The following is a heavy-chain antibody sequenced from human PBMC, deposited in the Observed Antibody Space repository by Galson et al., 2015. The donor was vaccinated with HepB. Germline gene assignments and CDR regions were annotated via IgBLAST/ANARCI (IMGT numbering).Heavy chain of an antibody. J-gene: IGHJ4*02. CDR2: INPNGGGT. Sequence: SVKVSCKASGYTFTGYYMHWVRQAPGQGLEWMGWINPNGGGTNYAQKFQGRVTMTRDTSISTAYMELSRLRSDDTAGYYCARAVAPGPYSSGWYRSAYFDYWGQGTLVTVSS. V-gene: IGHV1-2*02. CDR3: ARAVAPGPYSSGWYRSAYFDY. D-gene: IGHD6-19*01. CDR1: GYTFTGYY.